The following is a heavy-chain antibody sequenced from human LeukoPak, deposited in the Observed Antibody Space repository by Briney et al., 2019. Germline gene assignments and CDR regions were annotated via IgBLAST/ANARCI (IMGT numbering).Heavy chain of an antibody. CDR1: GITFSNYW. V-gene: IGHV3-74*01. CDR3: ASGYRDYGVGY. J-gene: IGHJ4*02. D-gene: IGHD4/OR15-4a*01. CDR2: INGDGSST. Sequence: SGGSLRLSCAASGITFSNYWMHWVRHAPGKGLVWVSRINGDGSSTSYADSVKGRFTVSRDSAKNTLYLQMNSLRAEDTAVYYCASGYRDYGVGYWGQGTLVTVSS.